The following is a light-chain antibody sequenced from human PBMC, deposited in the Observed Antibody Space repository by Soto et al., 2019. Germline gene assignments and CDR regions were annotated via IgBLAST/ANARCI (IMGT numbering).Light chain of an antibody. J-gene: IGKJ1*01. CDR2: GAS. V-gene: IGKV3-20*01. CDR1: QSVSSSS. Sequence: EIVLTQSPGTLSLSPGERATLSCRASQSVSSSSLAWYQQKPGQAPRLLIYGASSRATGIPDRFSGSGSGTDLTLPTSRLEPEDFAGYYGKQIVSPPPTFGQGTKAE. CDR3: KQIVSPPPT.